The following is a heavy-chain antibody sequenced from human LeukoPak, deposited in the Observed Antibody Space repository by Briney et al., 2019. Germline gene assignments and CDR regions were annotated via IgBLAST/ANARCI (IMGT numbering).Heavy chain of an antibody. J-gene: IGHJ4*02. D-gene: IGHD1-26*01. CDR3: ASFRVGANRYFDY. Sequence: VGSLRLSCAASGSTFSSYSMNWVRQAPGKGLEWVSSISSSSSYIYYADSVKGRFTISRDNAKNSLYLQMNSLRAEDTAVYYCASFRVGANRYFDYWGQGTLVTVSS. V-gene: IGHV3-21*01. CDR1: GSTFSSYS. CDR2: ISSSSSYI.